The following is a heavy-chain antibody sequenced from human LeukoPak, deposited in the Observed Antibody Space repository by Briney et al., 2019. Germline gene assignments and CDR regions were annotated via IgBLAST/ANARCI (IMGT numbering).Heavy chain of an antibody. Sequence: SETLSLTCTVSGGSISSYYWSWIRQPAGKGLEWIGRIYTSGSTNYNPSLKSRVTMSADTSKNQFSLKLSSVTAADTAVYYCARDMVTFGGVIVIGHSTTFDIWGQGTMVTVSS. J-gene: IGHJ3*02. CDR1: GGSISSYY. CDR2: IYTSGST. D-gene: IGHD3-16*02. CDR3: ARDMVTFGGVIVIGHSTTFDI. V-gene: IGHV4-4*07.